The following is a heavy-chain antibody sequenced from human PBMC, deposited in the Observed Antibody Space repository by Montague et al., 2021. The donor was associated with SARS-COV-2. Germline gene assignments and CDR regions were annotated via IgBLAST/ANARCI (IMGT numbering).Heavy chain of an antibody. CDR2: INHSGSA. V-gene: IGHV4-34*01. CDR1: GGSSSGYY. Sequence: SETLSLTCAVYGGSSSGYYWSWIRQPPGKGLEWIGEINHSGSANYNPSLKSRVTISVDTSKNQFSLTLTSVTAADTAVYFCARRPGRVWGLDVWGHGTTVTVSS. CDR3: ARRPGRVWGLDV. J-gene: IGHJ6*02. D-gene: IGHD3-10*01.